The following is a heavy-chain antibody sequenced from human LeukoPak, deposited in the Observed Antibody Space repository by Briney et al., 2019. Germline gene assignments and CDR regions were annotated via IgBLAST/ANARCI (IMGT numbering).Heavy chain of an antibody. CDR1: GFTFGDYA. D-gene: IGHD2-21*02. Sequence: GRSLRLSCTTSGFTFGDYAMSWVRQAPGKGLEWVGFIRSKAYGGTTEYAASVKGRFTISRDDSKSIAYLQMNSLKTEDTAVYYCTRNMIVVVTASNYFDYWGQGTLVTVSS. CDR3: TRNMIVVVTASNYFDY. CDR2: IRSKAYGGTT. J-gene: IGHJ4*02. V-gene: IGHV3-49*04.